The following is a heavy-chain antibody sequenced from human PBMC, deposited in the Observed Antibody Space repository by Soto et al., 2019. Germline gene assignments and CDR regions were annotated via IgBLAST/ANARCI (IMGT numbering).Heavy chain of an antibody. CDR1: GFTFSTYT. CDR2: VLQTGSST. CDR3: AKDFTPDGYWDFDY. V-gene: IGHV3-23*01. Sequence: GGSLRLSCAASGFTFSTYTMNWVRQAPGKGLEWVSAVLQTGSSTFYADSVKGRFTISRDNSQNTLYLQMNNLRAEDTAVYYCAKDFTPDGYWDFDYWGQGTLVTVYS. J-gene: IGHJ4*02. D-gene: IGHD4-17*01.